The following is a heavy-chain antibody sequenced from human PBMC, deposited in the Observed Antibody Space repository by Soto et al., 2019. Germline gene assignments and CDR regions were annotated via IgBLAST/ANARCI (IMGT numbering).Heavy chain of an antibody. Sequence: SQTLSLTCAISGDSVSSNSAAWNWIRQSPSRGLEWLGRTYYRSKWYNDYAVSVKSRITINPDTSKNQFSLQLNSVTPEDTAVYYCAREGGRYYDSSGYYLTFDYWGQGTLVTVSS. CDR2: TYYRSKWYN. J-gene: IGHJ4*02. CDR1: GDSVSSNSAA. D-gene: IGHD3-22*01. V-gene: IGHV6-1*01. CDR3: AREGGRYYDSSGYYLTFDY.